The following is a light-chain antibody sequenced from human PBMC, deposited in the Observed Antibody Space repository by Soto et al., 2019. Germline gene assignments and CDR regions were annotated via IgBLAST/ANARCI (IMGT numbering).Light chain of an antibody. CDR3: QQYENLPT. CDR1: QGISQY. J-gene: IGKJ5*01. CDR2: DAS. Sequence: DIQMTQSPSSLSASVGDRVTITCRASQGISQYVAWYQQKPGRAPKLLIYDASNLEAGVPSRFRGSGSGTDFTFTISRLQPEDIATYYCQQYENLPTFGQGTRLEIK. V-gene: IGKV1-33*01.